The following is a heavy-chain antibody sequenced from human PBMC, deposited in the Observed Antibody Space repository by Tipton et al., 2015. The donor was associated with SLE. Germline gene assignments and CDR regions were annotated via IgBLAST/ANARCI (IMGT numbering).Heavy chain of an antibody. CDR3: AGCGSGILDAFDI. CDR2: SYISGST. CDR1: GGSISSYY. J-gene: IGHJ3*02. Sequence: TLSLTCTVSGGSISSYYWSWIRQPAGQGLDLIGRSYISGSTNYTPSLKSRVTMSVDTSKNQFSLKLSSVTAADTAVYYCAGCGSGILDAFDIWGQGTMVTVSS. D-gene: IGHD3-10*01. V-gene: IGHV4-4*07.